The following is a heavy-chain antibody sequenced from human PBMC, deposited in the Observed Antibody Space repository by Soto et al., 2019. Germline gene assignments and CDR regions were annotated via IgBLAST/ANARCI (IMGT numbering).Heavy chain of an antibody. CDR2: ISGGGDA. CDR1: GFSFSSYA. CDR3: AREAYWGFVSPGQYAFDL. D-gene: IGHD7-27*01. V-gene: IGHV3-23*01. Sequence: GGSLRLSCAGSGFSFSSYAMSWVRQAPGKGLEWVSAISGGGDAFYADSVKGRFTFSRDNSKNTLYLQINSLRADDTALYYCAREAYWGFVSPGQYAFDLWGQGTMVTVSS. J-gene: IGHJ3*01.